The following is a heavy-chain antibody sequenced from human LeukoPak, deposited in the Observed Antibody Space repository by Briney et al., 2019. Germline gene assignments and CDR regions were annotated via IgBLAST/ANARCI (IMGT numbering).Heavy chain of an antibody. CDR3: AREGYCSGGSCYRGNIDY. V-gene: IGHV4-59*01. CDR2: IYYSGST. J-gene: IGHJ4*02. CDR1: GGSISSYY. D-gene: IGHD2-15*01. Sequence: PSETLSLTCTVSGGSISSYYWSWIRQPPGKGLEWIGYIYYSGSTNYNPSLKSRVTISIDTSKNQFSLKLTSVTAADTAVYYCAREGYCSGGSCYRGNIDYRGQGTLVTVSS.